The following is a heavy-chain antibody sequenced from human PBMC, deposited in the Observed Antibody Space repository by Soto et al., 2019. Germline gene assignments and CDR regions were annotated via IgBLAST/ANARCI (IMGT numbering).Heavy chain of an antibody. CDR3: ARKGSGDYALDY. CDR1: GFSLSTGGVG. Sequence: SGPTLVNPTQTLTLTCTLSGFSLSTGGVGVGWIRQSPGKALEWLAVIYWDDVKHYSPSLERRLTITKDTSESEVVLTMTNMDPLDTATYYCARKGSGDYALDYWGQGILVTVSS. J-gene: IGHJ4*02. V-gene: IGHV2-5*02. CDR2: IYWDDVK. D-gene: IGHD4-17*01.